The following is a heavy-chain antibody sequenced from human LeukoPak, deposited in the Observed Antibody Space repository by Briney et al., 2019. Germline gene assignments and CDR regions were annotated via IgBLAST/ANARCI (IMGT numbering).Heavy chain of an antibody. CDR3: ARDLRIAALNYYYGMDV. V-gene: IGHV4-59*12. D-gene: IGHD6-6*01. J-gene: IGHJ6*02. Sequence: SETLSLTCTVSGGSINSYYWSWIRQPPGKGLEWIGYIYYSGSTNYNPSLKSRVTISVDTSKNQFSLKLSSVTAADTAVYYCARDLRIAALNYYYGMDVWGQGTTVTVSS. CDR2: IYYSGST. CDR1: GGSINSYY.